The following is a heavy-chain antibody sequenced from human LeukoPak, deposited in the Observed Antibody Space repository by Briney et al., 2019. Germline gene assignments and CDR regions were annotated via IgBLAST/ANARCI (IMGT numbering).Heavy chain of an antibody. CDR1: GFTFSSYW. J-gene: IGHJ4*02. CDR2: IKQDGSEK. Sequence: GGSLRLSCAASGFTFSSYWMSWVRPAPGKGLGWVANIKQDGSEKYYVDSVKGRFTISRDNAKNSLYLQMNSLRAEDTAVYYCARENQVGYYYDSSGFPGVGYWGQGTLVTVSS. CDR3: ARENQVGYYYDSSGFPGVGY. V-gene: IGHV3-7*01. D-gene: IGHD3-22*01.